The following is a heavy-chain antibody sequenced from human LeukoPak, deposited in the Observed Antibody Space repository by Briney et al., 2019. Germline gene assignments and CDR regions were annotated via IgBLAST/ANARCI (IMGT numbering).Heavy chain of an antibody. V-gene: IGHV1-2*02. Sequence: GASVKVSCKASGYTFTGYYMHWVRQAPGQGLEWMGWINPNSGGTNYAQKFQGRVTMSRDTSISTAYMELSRLRSDDTAVYYCARARGSGALFAFDIWGQGTMVTVSS. J-gene: IGHJ3*02. CDR3: ARARGSGALFAFDI. CDR2: INPNSGGT. CDR1: GYTFTGYY. D-gene: IGHD3-3*01.